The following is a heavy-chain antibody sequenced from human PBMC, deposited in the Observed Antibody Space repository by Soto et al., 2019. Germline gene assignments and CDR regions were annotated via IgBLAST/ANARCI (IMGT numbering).Heavy chain of an antibody. Sequence: SETLSLTCSVSGGSISSGGYYWSWIRQHPGKGLEWIGYIYYSGSTCYNPSLKSRVTISVDTSKNQFSLKLSSVTAADTAVYYCARDINCSGGSCLYHTHAFDIWGQGTMVTVS. V-gene: IGHV4-31*03. D-gene: IGHD2-15*01. CDR3: ARDINCSGGSCLYHTHAFDI. J-gene: IGHJ3*02. CDR2: IYYSGST. CDR1: GGSISSGGYY.